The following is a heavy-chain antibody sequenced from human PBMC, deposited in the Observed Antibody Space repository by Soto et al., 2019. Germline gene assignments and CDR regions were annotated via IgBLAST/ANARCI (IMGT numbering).Heavy chain of an antibody. CDR2: IDPSDSYT. Sequence: VESLKISCKGSGYSFTSYCISWVRQMPGKGLEWMGRIDPSDSYTNYSPSFQGHVTISADKSISTAYLQWSSLKASDTAMYYCARLQGSSWKDRINYYYYGMDVWGQGTTVTVSS. V-gene: IGHV5-10-1*01. CDR1: GYSFTSYC. J-gene: IGHJ6*02. CDR3: ARLQGSSWKDRINYYYYGMDV. D-gene: IGHD6-13*01.